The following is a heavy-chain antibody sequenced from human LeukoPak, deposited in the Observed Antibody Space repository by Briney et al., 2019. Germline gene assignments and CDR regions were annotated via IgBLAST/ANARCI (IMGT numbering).Heavy chain of an antibody. D-gene: IGHD3-16*02. CDR2: IKQDGSDK. J-gene: IGHJ6*02. Sequence: GGSLRLSCAASGFTFSSYWMNWVRQAPGKGLEWVANIKQDGSDKYYADSVKGRFTISRDNAKNSLFLQLDSLRAEDTDVYFRARDTVIVRGVPYRDRSSYYYGMDVWGQGTTVTVSS. CDR1: GFTFSSYW. CDR3: ARDTVIVRGVPYRDRSSYYYGMDV. V-gene: IGHV3-7*01.